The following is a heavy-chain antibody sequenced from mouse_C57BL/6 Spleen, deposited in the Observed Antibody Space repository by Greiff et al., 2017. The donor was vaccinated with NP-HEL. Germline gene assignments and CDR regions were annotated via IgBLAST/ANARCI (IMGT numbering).Heavy chain of an antibody. CDR2: INYDGSST. Sequence: VQLKESEGGLVQPGSSMKLSCTASGFTFSDYYMAWVRQVPEKGLEWVANINYDGSSTYYLDSLKSRFIISRDNAKNILYLQMSSLKSEDTATYYCAREEYGHYFDYWGQGTTLTVSS. D-gene: IGHD2-10*02. J-gene: IGHJ2*01. V-gene: IGHV5-16*01. CDR1: GFTFSDYY. CDR3: AREEYGHYFDY.